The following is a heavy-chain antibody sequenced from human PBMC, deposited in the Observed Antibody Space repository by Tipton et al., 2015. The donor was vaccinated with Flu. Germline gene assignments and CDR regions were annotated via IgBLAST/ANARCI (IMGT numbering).Heavy chain of an antibody. CDR1: GYTFTSYY. D-gene: IGHD5-12*01. Sequence: QVQLVQSGAEVKKPGASVKVSCKASGYTFTSYYMHWVRQAPGQGLEWMGIINPSGGSTSYAQKFQGRVTMTRDTSTSTVYMELSGLRSEDTAVYYCARDLGGYEPPYSYYGMDVWGQGTTVTVSS. CDR3: ARDLGGYEPPYSYYGMDV. J-gene: IGHJ6*02. V-gene: IGHV1-46*01. CDR2: INPSGGST.